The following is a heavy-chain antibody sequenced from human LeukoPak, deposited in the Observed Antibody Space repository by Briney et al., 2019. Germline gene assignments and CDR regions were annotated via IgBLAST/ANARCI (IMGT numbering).Heavy chain of an antibody. CDR3: ARVPHYYGSGSDAFDI. V-gene: IGHV4-39*07. J-gene: IGHJ3*02. CDR2: IYYSGST. Sequence: PSETLSLTCTVSGGSISSSSYYWGWIRQPPGKGLEWIGSIYYSGSTYYNPSLKSRVTISVDTSKNQFSLKLSSVTAADTAVYYCARVPHYYGSGSDAFDIWGQGTMVTVSS. D-gene: IGHD3-10*01. CDR1: GGSISSSSYY.